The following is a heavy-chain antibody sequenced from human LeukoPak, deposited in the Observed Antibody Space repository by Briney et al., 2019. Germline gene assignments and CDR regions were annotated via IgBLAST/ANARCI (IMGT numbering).Heavy chain of an antibody. V-gene: IGHV3-21*04. CDR3: ARGRDLYGSGYFDL. CDR1: GFTFSSYS. D-gene: IGHD3-10*01. CDR2: ISSSSSYI. J-gene: IGHJ2*01. Sequence: GGSLRLSCAASGFTFSSYSMNWVRQAPGKGLEWVSSISSSSSYIYYADSVKGRFTISRDNAKNSLYLQMNSLRAEDTALYYCARGRDLYGSGYFDLWGRGTLVTVSS.